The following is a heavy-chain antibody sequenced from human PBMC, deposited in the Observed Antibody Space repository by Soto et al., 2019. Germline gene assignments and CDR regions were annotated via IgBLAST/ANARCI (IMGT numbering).Heavy chain of an antibody. CDR3: AREWRRVGYYFDY. V-gene: IGHV3-48*02. CDR2: ISSSSSTI. CDR1: GFTFSSYS. Sequence: EVQLLESGGGLVQPGGSLRLSCAASGFTFSSYSMNWVRQAPGKGLEWVSYISSSSSTIYYADSVKGRFTISRDNAKNSLYLQMSSLRDEDTAVYYCAREWRRVGYYFDYWGQGTLVTGSS. J-gene: IGHJ4*02. D-gene: IGHD1-26*01.